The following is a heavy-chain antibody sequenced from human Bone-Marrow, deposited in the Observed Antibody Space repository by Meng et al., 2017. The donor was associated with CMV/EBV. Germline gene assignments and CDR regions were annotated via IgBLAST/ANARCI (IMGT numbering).Heavy chain of an antibody. Sequence: ASVKVSCKASGYTFTGYYMHWVRQAPGQGLEWMGWINPNSGGTNYAQKFRGRVTMTRDTSISTAYMELSRLRSDDTAVYYCARDDRMVRGVIITRYYGMDVWGQGTTVTVSS. CDR2: INPNSGGT. D-gene: IGHD3-10*01. J-gene: IGHJ6*02. V-gene: IGHV1-2*02. CDR1: GYTFTGYY. CDR3: ARDDRMVRGVIITRYYGMDV.